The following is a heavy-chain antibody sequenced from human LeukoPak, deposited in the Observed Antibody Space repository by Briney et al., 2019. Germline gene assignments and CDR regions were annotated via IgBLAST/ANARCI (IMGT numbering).Heavy chain of an antibody. D-gene: IGHD2-2*01. Sequence: GGSLRLSCAASGSTFSTYDMNWVRQAPGKGLEWVSSISSSAHHIAYADSVKGRFTISRDNAKNALYLQVNSLRAEDAAVYYCARGIVPAAFDYWGQGTLVTVSS. CDR2: ISSSAHHI. V-gene: IGHV3-21*01. CDR3: ARGIVPAAFDY. CDR1: GSTFSTYD. J-gene: IGHJ4*02.